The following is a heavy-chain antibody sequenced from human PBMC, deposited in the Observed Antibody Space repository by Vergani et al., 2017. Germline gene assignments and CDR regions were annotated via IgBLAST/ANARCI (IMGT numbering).Heavy chain of an antibody. CDR3: ARETPRLEWLVPGGNFDY. J-gene: IGHJ4*02. V-gene: IGHV4-31*03. Sequence: QVQLQESGPGLVKPSQTLSLTCTVSGGSISSGGYYWSWIRQHPGKGLEWIGYIYYSGSTYYNPSLKSRVTISVDTSKNQFSLRRSSVTAADTTVYYCARETPRLEWLVPGGNFDYWGQGTLVTVSS. CDR2: IYYSGST. D-gene: IGHD6-19*01. CDR1: GGSISSGGYY.